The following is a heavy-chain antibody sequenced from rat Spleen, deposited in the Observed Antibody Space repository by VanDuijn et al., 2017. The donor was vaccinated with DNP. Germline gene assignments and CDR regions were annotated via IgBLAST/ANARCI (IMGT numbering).Heavy chain of an antibody. V-gene: IGHV5-20*01. CDR2: INYDGSST. CDR3: TTGQLLDY. CDR1: GFTFSNSG. J-gene: IGHJ2*01. D-gene: IGHD1-10*01. Sequence: EVQLVESGGGLVQPGRSMNLSCAASGFTFSNSGMAWVRQAPKKGLAWVAYINYDGSSTYYRDSVKGRFTISRDNAKSTLYLQMDSLRSEDTATYYCTTGQLLDYWGQGVMVTVSS.